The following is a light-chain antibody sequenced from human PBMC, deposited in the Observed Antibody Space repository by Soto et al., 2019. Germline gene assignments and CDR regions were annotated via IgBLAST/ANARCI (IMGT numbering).Light chain of an antibody. CDR1: QSISGW. CDR2: MAS. Sequence: ADREKNTCPASQSISGWVGWYQQKPGKAPKRLIYMASSLESGVPSRFIASGSGTAINLCILSMPPDPFAPYLCQKYQAYVFGQGTKVDI. J-gene: IGKJ1*01. CDR3: QKYQAYV. V-gene: IGKV1-5*03.